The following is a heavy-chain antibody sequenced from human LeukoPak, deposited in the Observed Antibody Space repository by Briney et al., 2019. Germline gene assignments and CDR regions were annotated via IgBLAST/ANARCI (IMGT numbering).Heavy chain of an antibody. CDR1: GGSFSGYY. V-gene: IGHV4-4*07. J-gene: IGHJ4*02. CDR2: IYTSGST. CDR3: ARDQTGTLDY. D-gene: IGHD7-27*01. Sequence: SETLSLTCAVYGGSFSGYYWSWIRQPAGKGLEWIGRIYTSGSTNYNPSLKSRVTMSVDTSKNQFSLKLSSVTAADTAVYYCARDQTGTLDYWGQGTLVTVSS.